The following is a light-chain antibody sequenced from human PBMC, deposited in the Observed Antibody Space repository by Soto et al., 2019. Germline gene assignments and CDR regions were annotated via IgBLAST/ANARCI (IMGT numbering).Light chain of an antibody. J-gene: IGKJ5*01. CDR1: RSVTNF. CDR2: GAF. V-gene: IGKV3-11*01. CDR3: QQHNIWPPVT. Sequence: EIVLTQSPATLSLSPGERATLSCRASRSVTNFLAWYQQKPGQAPRLLIYGAFNRASGIPARFSGSGSGTDFTLTISSLEPEDSAIYYCQQHNIWPPVTFGQGTRLEIK.